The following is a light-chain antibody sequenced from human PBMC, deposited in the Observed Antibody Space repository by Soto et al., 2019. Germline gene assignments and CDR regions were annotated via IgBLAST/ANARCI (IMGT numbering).Light chain of an antibody. CDR1: QNVGHN. V-gene: IGKV3-11*01. J-gene: IGKJ2*02. Sequence: EVVLTQSPATLSLSPGESATLSCRASQNVGHNLAWYQQTPGQAPRLLIYAASDRATGIPARFRGSGSDTDFTLTNTSVEPEDFAVYYCQQRSRWPRGTFGQGTKLEIK. CDR2: AAS. CDR3: QQRSRWPRGT.